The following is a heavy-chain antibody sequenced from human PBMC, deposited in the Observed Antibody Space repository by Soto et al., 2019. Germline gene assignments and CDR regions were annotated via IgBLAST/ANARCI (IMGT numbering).Heavy chain of an antibody. CDR1: GFTFSSYW. CDR2: IKQDGSEK. CDR3: ARPMIVFLRDAFDI. J-gene: IGHJ3*02. V-gene: IGHV3-7*01. D-gene: IGHD3-22*01. Sequence: GGSLRLSCAASGFTFSSYWMSWVRQAPGKGLEWVANIKQDGSEKYYVDSVKGRFTISRDNAKNSLYLQMNSLRAEDTAVYYCARPMIVFLRDAFDIWGQGTMVTVSS.